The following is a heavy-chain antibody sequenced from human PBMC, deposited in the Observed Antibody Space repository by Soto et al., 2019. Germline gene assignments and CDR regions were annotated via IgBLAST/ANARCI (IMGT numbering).Heavy chain of an antibody. V-gene: IGHV3-21*01. CDR3: ARAFYPTAEVFQDY. D-gene: IGHD4-17*01. J-gene: IGHJ4*02. Sequence: EVQLVESGGGLVKPGGSLRLSCAASGFTFSSYSMNWVRQAPGKGLEWVSSISSSSSYIYYADSVKGRFTISRDNAKNSLYLQMNSLRAEDTAVYYCARAFYPTAEVFQDYWGQGTLVTVSS. CDR1: GFTFSSYS. CDR2: ISSSSSYI.